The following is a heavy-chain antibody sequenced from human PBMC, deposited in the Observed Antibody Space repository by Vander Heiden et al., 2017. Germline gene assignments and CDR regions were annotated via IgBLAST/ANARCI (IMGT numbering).Heavy chain of an antibody. D-gene: IGHD6-6*01. J-gene: IGHJ6*02. CDR2: ISSSSSYI. V-gene: IGHV3-21*01. CDR1: GFTFRSNS. CDR3: ARDKAARDYYYYGMDV. Sequence: EVQLVESGGGLVKPGGSLRLSCAASGFTFRSNSMNWVRQAPGKGLEWVSSISSSSSYIYYADSVKGRFTISRDNAKNSLYLQMNSLRAEDTAVYYCARDKAARDYYYYGMDVWGQGTTVTVSS.